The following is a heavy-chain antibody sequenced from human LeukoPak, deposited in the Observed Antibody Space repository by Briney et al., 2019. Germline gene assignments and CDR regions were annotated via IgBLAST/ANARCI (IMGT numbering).Heavy chain of an antibody. J-gene: IGHJ5*02. V-gene: IGHV4-34*01. Sequence: PSETLSLTCAVYGGSFSGYYWSWIRQPPGQGLEWIGEINHSGSTNYNPSLKSRVTTSVDTSKNQSSLKLSTVPAADTAVYYCARSYSGCTLWFDPWGQGTLVTVSS. D-gene: IGHD2-8*01. CDR2: INHSGST. CDR1: GGSFSGYY. CDR3: ARSYSGCTLWFDP.